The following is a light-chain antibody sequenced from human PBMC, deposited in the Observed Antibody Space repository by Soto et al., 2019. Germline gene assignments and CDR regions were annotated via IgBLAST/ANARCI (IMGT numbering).Light chain of an antibody. J-gene: IGLJ1*01. CDR2: EVT. Sequence: QSALTQPPSASGSPGQSLTISCTGTSSDVGGYNYVSWYQQRPGKAPKLVIYEVTKRPSGVPDRFSGSKSGSTASLTVSGLQADDEGEYYCASYAGTKLFVFGSGTKLTVL. V-gene: IGLV2-8*01. CDR3: ASYAGTKLFV. CDR1: SSDVGGYNY.